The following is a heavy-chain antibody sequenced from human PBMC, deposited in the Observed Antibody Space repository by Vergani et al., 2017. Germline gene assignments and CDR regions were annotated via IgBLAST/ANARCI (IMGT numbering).Heavy chain of an antibody. J-gene: IGHJ4*02. Sequence: EVQLVESGGGLVQPGGSLRLSCAASGFTFSSYAMHWVRQAPGKGLEYVSAISSNGGSTYYANSVKGRFTISRDNSKNTLYLQMGSLRAEDMAVYYCVKDRSVMNDILTGYYFDYWGQGTLVTVSS. V-gene: IGHV3-64*01. CDR1: GFTFSSYA. CDR3: VKDRSVMNDILTGYYFDY. CDR2: ISSNGGST. D-gene: IGHD3-9*01.